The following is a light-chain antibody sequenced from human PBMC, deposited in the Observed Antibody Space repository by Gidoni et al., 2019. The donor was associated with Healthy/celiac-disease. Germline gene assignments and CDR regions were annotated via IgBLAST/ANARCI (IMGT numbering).Light chain of an antibody. Sequence: QSVLTPPPPPSGTPGPRVTIPCSGSSSNIGSNTVNWYQQLPGTAPKLLIYSNNQRPSGVPDRFSGSKSGTSASLAISGLQSEDEADYYCAAWDDSLNGVVFGGGTKLTVL. CDR1: SSNIGSNT. J-gene: IGLJ2*01. CDR3: AAWDDSLNGVV. CDR2: SNN. V-gene: IGLV1-44*01.